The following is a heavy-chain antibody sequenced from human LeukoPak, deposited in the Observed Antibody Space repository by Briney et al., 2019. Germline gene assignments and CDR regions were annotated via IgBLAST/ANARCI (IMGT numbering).Heavy chain of an antibody. Sequence: ASVKVSCKASGYTFTSYDINWVRQATGQGLEWMGWMNPNSGNTGYAQKFQGRVTMTRNTSISTAYMELSSLRSEDTAVYYCARGSIVVVPAAKYNWFDAWGQGTLVTVSS. V-gene: IGHV1-8*01. CDR2: MNPNSGNT. D-gene: IGHD2-2*01. CDR1: GYTFTSYD. CDR3: ARGSIVVVPAAKYNWFDA. J-gene: IGHJ5*02.